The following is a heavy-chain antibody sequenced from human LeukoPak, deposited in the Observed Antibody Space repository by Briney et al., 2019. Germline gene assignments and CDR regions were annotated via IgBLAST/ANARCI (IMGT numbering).Heavy chain of an antibody. Sequence: PSETLSLTCAVYGGSFSGYYWSWIRQPPGKGLEWIGEINHSGSTNYNPSLKSRVTISVDTSKNQFSLKLSSVTAADTAVYYCARVGCGGDCWLDYWGQGTLVTVSS. D-gene: IGHD2-21*02. J-gene: IGHJ4*02. CDR1: GGSFSGYY. CDR2: INHSGST. V-gene: IGHV4-34*01. CDR3: ARVGCGGDCWLDY.